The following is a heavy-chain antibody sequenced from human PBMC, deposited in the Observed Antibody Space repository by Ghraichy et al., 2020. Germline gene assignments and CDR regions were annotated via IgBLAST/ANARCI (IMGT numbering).Heavy chain of an antibody. Sequence: SETLSLTCTVSGGSISSSSYYWGWIRQPPGKGLEWIGSIYYSGSTYYNPSLKSRVTISVDTSKNQFSLKLSSVTAADTAVYYCARRRPVERYYGSGSYPTNFDYWGQGTLVTVSS. V-gene: IGHV4-39*01. CDR3: ARRRPVERYYGSGSYPTNFDY. CDR2: IYYSGST. J-gene: IGHJ4*02. D-gene: IGHD3-10*01. CDR1: GGSISSSSYY.